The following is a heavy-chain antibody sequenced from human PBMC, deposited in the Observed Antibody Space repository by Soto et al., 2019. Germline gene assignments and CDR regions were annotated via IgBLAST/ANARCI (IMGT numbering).Heavy chain of an antibody. D-gene: IGHD3-10*01. V-gene: IGHV1-18*01. CDR3: ARVPKMVPGVIIILDY. CDR2: ISAYNGNT. Sequence: ASVKVSSKASGYTFTSYGISWVRQAPGQGLEWMGWISAYNGNTNYAQKLQGRVTMTTDTSTSTAYMELRSLRSDDTAVYYCARVPKMVPGVIIILDYWGQGTLVTVSS. CDR1: GYTFTSYG. J-gene: IGHJ4*02.